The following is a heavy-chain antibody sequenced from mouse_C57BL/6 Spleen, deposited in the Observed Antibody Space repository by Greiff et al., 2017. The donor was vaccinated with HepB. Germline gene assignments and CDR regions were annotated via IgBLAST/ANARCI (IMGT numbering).Heavy chain of an antibody. CDR3: ARIYYEYGGYAMDY. D-gene: IGHD2-4*01. Sequence: VQGVESGPGLVAPSQSLSITCTVSGFSLTSYGVDWVRQSPGKGLEWLGVIWGVGSTNYNSALKSRLSISKDNSKSQVFLKMNSLQTDDTAMYYCARIYYEYGGYAMDYWGQGTSVTVSS. J-gene: IGHJ4*01. V-gene: IGHV2-6*01. CDR2: IWGVGST. CDR1: GFSLTSYG.